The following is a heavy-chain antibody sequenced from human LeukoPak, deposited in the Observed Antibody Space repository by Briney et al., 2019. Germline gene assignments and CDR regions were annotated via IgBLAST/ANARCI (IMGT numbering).Heavy chain of an antibody. V-gene: IGHV3-33*06. Sequence: PGGSLRLSCAASGFTFSSYGMHWVRQAPGKGLEWVAVIWCDGSNKYYADSVKGRFTISRDNSKNTLYLQMNSLRAEDTAVYYCAKDLKYSSSWYVRGFDYWGQGTLVTVSS. CDR2: IWCDGSNK. D-gene: IGHD6-13*01. CDR1: GFTFSSYG. J-gene: IGHJ4*02. CDR3: AKDLKYSSSWYVRGFDY.